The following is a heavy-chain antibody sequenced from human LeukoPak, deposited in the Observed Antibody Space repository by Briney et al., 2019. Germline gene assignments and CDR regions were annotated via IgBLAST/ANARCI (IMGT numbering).Heavy chain of an antibody. CDR1: GFTFSSYG. J-gene: IGHJ4*02. Sequence: PGRSLRLSCAASGFTFSSYGMHWVRQAPGNGLEWVAVISYDGSNKYYADSVRGRFTISRDNSKNTLYLQMNSLRAEDTAVYYCAKALQIYYDSSGSDLDYWGQGTLVTVSS. V-gene: IGHV3-30*18. D-gene: IGHD3-22*01. CDR3: AKALQIYYDSSGSDLDY. CDR2: ISYDGSNK.